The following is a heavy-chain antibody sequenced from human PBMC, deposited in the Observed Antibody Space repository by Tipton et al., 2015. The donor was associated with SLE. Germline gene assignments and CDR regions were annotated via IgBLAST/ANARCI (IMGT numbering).Heavy chain of an antibody. CDR2: VNWNSATI. CDR3: VRSLGWRSSNS. D-gene: IGHD7-27*01. Sequence: SLRLSCAASGFSFNDFSMHWVRQIPGKGLEWVAGVNWNSATIAYADSVKGRFIISRDNAKNSLYLQMNSLRPEDTALYHCVRSLGWRSSNSWGQGTPVTVSS. CDR1: GFSFNDFS. J-gene: IGHJ4*02. V-gene: IGHV3-9*01.